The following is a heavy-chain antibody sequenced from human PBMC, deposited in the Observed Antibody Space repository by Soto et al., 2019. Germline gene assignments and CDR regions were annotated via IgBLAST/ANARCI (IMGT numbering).Heavy chain of an antibody. J-gene: IGHJ4*02. V-gene: IGHV3-74*01. Sequence: EVQLVESGGGLVQPGGSLRLACAASGFTFTTYRMHWVRQAPGKGLVWVSRINSDGSTTTYADSVKGRFTISRDNAKNILALERDSLRGEDTAVYYCGSEGGYGSSTTCYKYFDSWGQGALVTVSS. CDR1: GFTFTTYR. CDR2: INSDGSTT. CDR3: GSEGGYGSSTTCYKYFDS. D-gene: IGHD2-2*02.